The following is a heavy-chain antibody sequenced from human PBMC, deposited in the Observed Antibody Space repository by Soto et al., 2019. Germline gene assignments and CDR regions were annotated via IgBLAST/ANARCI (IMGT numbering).Heavy chain of an antibody. J-gene: IGHJ4*02. D-gene: IGHD5-12*01. CDR1: GFTFSSYA. CDR2: ISYDGSNK. V-gene: IGHV3-30-3*01. CDR3: ATEGDIVATPYFDY. Sequence: QVQLVESGGGVVQPGRSLRLSCAASGFTFSSYAMHWVRQAPGKGLEWVAVISYDGSNKYYAGSVKGRFTISRDNSKNTLYLNMNSLRAEDTAVYYCATEGDIVATPYFDYWGQGTLVTVSS.